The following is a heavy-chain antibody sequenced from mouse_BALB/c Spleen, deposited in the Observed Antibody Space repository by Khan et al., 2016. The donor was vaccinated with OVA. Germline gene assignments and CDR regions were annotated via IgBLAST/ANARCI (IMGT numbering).Heavy chain of an antibody. V-gene: IGHV1-4*01. J-gene: IGHJ3*01. CDR3: VRDGAYHRNDGWFAY. CDR2: INPSNGYT. Sequence: VHLVESGAELARPGASVKMSCKASGYTFTSYTIHWIKLRPGQGLEWIGYINPSNGYTNYNQKFKDKATLTADKSSTTAYMELSSLTSDDSALYNCVRDGAYHRNDGWFAYWGQGTLVTVSA. D-gene: IGHD2-14*01. CDR1: GYTFTSYT.